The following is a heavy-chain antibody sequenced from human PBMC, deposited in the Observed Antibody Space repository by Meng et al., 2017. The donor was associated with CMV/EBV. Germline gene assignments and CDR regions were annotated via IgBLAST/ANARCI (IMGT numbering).Heavy chain of an antibody. V-gene: IGHV1-69*10. Sequence: KISCKASGGTFSSYAISWVRQAPGQGLEWMGGIIPILGIANYAQKFQGRVTITADKSTSTAYMELSSLRSEDTAVYYCARDGGVGAGGYYYYGMDVWGQGTTVTVSS. J-gene: IGHJ6*02. CDR2: IIPILGIA. CDR1: GGTFSSYA. D-gene: IGHD1-26*01. CDR3: ARDGGVGAGGYYYYGMDV.